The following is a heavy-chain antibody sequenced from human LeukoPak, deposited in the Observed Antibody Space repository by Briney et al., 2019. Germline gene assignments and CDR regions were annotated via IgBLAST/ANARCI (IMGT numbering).Heavy chain of an antibody. V-gene: IGHV4-59*01. D-gene: IGHD1/OR15-1a*01. J-gene: IGHJ5*02. CDR3: ARSWDWNNSCWFDP. Sequence: SETLSLTCTVSGGSISSYYWSWIRQPPGKGLEWIGYIYYSGSTNYNPSLKSRVTISVDTSKNQFSLKLSSVTAADTAVYYCARSWDWNNSCWFDPWGQGTLVTVSS. CDR1: GGSISSYY. CDR2: IYYSGST.